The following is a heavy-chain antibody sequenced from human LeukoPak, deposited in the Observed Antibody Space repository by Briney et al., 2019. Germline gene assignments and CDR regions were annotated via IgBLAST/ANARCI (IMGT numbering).Heavy chain of an antibody. CDR2: INPSGGST. Sequence: GASVEVSCKASGYTFTSYYMHWVRQAPGQGLEWMGIINPSGGSTSYAQKFQGRVTMTRDMSTSTVYMELSSLRSEDTAVYYCAKSPQRRGVITDFDYWGQGTLVTVSS. V-gene: IGHV1-46*01. D-gene: IGHD3-3*01. J-gene: IGHJ4*02. CDR3: AKSPQRRGVITDFDY. CDR1: GYTFTSYY.